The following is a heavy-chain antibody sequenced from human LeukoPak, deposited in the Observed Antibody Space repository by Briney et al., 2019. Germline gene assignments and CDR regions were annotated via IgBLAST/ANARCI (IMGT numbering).Heavy chain of an antibody. D-gene: IGHD5-12*01. CDR1: GGTFSSYA. J-gene: IGHJ6*02. V-gene: IGHV1-69*13. Sequence: SVKVSCKASGGTFSSYAISWVRQAPGQGLEWMGGIIPIFGTANYAQKFQGRVTITADESTSTAYMELSSLRSEDTAVYYCARNLDVVALPYYYYGMDVWGQGTTVTVSS. CDR3: ARNLDVVALPYYYYGMDV. CDR2: IIPIFGTA.